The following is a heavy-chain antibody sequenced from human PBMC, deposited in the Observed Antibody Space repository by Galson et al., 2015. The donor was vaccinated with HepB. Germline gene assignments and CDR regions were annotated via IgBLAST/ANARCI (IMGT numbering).Heavy chain of an antibody. Sequence: SLRLSCAASGFTFSSYAMSWVRRAPGKGLEWVSAISGSGGSTYYADSVKGRFTISRDNSKNTLYLQMNSLRAEDTAVYYCAKARGFGELLGWFDPWGHGTLVTASS. CDR2: ISGSGGST. D-gene: IGHD3-10*01. CDR1: GFTFSSYA. CDR3: AKARGFGELLGWFDP. V-gene: IGHV3-23*01. J-gene: IGHJ5*02.